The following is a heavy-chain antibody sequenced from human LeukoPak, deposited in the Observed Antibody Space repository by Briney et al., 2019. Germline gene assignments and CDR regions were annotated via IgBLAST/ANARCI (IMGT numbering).Heavy chain of an antibody. CDR2: SRNKANSYTT. CDR1: GFTFSDYY. D-gene: IGHD2-15*01. Sequence: GGSLRLSCAASGFTFSDYYMDWVRQAPGKGLEWVGRSRNKANSYTTEYAASVKGRFTISRDDSKNSLYLQLNSLKTEDTAVYSCAWQTDAARLGDDSWGQGTLVTVS. V-gene: IGHV3-72*01. CDR3: AWQTDAARLGDDS. J-gene: IGHJ4*02.